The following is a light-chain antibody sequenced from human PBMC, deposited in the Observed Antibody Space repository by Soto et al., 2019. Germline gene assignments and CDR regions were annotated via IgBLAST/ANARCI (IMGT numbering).Light chain of an antibody. CDR3: SSYTSTSTVL. V-gene: IGLV2-14*01. Sequence: QSALTQPASVSGSPGQSITISCTGTSNDVGGHIYVSWYQHHPGKAPKLMIFEAINRPSGVSNRFSGSKSGNTASLTISGLQAEDEADYYCSSYTSTSTVLFGGATNLTVL. J-gene: IGLJ2*01. CDR1: SNDVGGHIY. CDR2: EAI.